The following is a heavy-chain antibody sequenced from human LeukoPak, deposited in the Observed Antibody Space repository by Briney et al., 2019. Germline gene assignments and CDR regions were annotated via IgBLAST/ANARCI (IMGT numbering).Heavy chain of an antibody. Sequence: GGSLRLSCAASGFTFSSYTMNWVRQAPGQGLECVPYISSSSSTIYYADSVRGRFTISRDNAKNSLYLQMNSLRDEDTAVYYCARVVGDYVWGSFRPYAFDIWGQGTMVTVSS. CDR2: ISSSSSTI. V-gene: IGHV3-48*02. CDR3: ARVVGDYVWGSFRPYAFDI. D-gene: IGHD3-16*02. CDR1: GFTFSSYT. J-gene: IGHJ3*02.